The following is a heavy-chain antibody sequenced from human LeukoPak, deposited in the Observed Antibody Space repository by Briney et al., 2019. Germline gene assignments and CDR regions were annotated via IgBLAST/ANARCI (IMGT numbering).Heavy chain of an antibody. J-gene: IGHJ4*02. CDR3: AREIAAAVYLFDY. CDR1: GYTFTGYY. V-gene: IGHV1-69*04. Sequence: SVKVSCKASGYTFTGYYMHWVRQAPGQGLEWMGRIIPVLGIANYAQKFQGRVTITADKSTSTAYMELSSLRSEDTAVYYCAREIAAAVYLFDYWGQGTLVTVSS. D-gene: IGHD6-13*01. CDR2: IIPVLGIA.